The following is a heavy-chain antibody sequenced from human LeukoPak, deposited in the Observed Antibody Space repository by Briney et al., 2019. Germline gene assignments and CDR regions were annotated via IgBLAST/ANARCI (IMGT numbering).Heavy chain of an antibody. CDR1: GFTFSSYG. V-gene: IGHV3-30*02. D-gene: IGHD3-10*01. CDR2: IRYDGSNK. CDR3: ARDRDFFGSGRARNGRDFFDY. Sequence: PGGSLRLSCAASGFTFSSYGMHWVRQAPGKGLEWVAFIRYDGSNKYYADSVKGRFTISRDNAKNSLYLQMNRLRAEDTAMYYCARDRDFFGSGRARNGRDFFDYWGQGTLVAVSS. J-gene: IGHJ4*02.